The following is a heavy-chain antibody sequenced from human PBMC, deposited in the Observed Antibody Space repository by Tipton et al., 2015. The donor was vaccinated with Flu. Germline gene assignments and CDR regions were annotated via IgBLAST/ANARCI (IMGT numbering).Heavy chain of an antibody. CDR3: ARLSYYDVDLKNFYFDY. D-gene: IGHD3-16*01. CDR2: VHYSWNT. J-gene: IGHJ4*02. Sequence: TLSLTCTVSSGSIRSTNYFWAWIRQPPGKGLEWIGNVHYSWNTYYNPSLKSRVTISVDTSKKQFSLKLRSVTAADTAVYFCARLSYYDVDLKNFYFDYWGQGALVTVSS. V-gene: IGHV4-39*01. CDR1: SGSIRSTNYF.